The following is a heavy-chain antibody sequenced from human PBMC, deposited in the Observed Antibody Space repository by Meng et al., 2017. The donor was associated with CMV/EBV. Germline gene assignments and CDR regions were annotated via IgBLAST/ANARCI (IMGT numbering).Heavy chain of an antibody. D-gene: IGHD3-22*01. CDR1: GYTFTHHG. J-gene: IGHJ4*02. V-gene: IGHV1-18*01. Sequence: VQLVQAGAEVWKPWASVKVPCKASGYTFTHHGIIWVRQAPGQGLEWMGWISGYNDNTKYARHLQGRVTMTTDTSTNTAYMELRSLRSDDTAIYYCARDTMMIMSFDHWGPGTLVTVSS. CDR3: ARDTMMIMSFDH. CDR2: ISGYNDNT.